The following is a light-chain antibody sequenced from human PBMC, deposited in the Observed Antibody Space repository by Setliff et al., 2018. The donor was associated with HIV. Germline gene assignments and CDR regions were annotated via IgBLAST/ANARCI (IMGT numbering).Light chain of an antibody. CDR2: DVT. V-gene: IGLV2-11*01. Sequence: QSALTQPRSVSGSPGQSVTIPCTGTSRDVGDYNSVSWYQHHPGKAPKVMIYDVTKRPSGVPDRFSGSKSGNTASLTISGLQAEDEADYYCCSYGGTYTWVFGGGTKVTVL. CDR1: SRDVGDYNS. J-gene: IGLJ3*02. CDR3: CSYGGTYTWV.